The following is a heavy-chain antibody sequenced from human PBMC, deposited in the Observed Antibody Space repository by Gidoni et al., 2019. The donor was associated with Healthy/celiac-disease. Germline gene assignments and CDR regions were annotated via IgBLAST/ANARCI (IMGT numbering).Heavy chain of an antibody. CDR1: GFTCSSYS. CDR2: ISSSSSYI. V-gene: IGHV3-21*01. Sequence: EVQLVESGGGLVKPGGSLRLSCAASGFTCSSYSMNWVRQAPGKGLELVSSISSSSSYIYYAYSVKGRFTISRDNAKNSLYLQMNSLRAEDTAVYYCARAKEMATISDWFDPWGQGTLVTVSS. CDR3: ARAKEMATISDWFDP. J-gene: IGHJ5*02. D-gene: IGHD5-12*01.